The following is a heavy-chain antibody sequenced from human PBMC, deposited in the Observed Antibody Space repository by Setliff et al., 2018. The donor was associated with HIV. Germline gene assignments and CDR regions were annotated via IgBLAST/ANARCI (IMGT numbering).Heavy chain of an antibody. CDR3: AQIYFGGAHFR. CDR2: ISYDGSGK. Sequence: GESLKISCEGSGFSFSTYGMHWVRQAPGKGLEWLASISYDGSGKYYADSVEDRFTISRDNSKTTLFLQMNSLRGEDTAIYYCAQIYFGGAHFRWGQGTLVTVSS. V-gene: IGHV3-30*18. J-gene: IGHJ4*02. CDR1: GFSFSTYG. D-gene: IGHD3-10*01.